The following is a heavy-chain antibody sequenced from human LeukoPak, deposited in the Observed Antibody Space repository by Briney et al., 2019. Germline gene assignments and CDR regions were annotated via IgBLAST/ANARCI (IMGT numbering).Heavy chain of an antibody. D-gene: IGHD3-3*01. CDR1: GFTLSSRW. J-gene: IGHJ4*02. CDR2: INRDGSEK. Sequence: PGGSLRLSCVVSGFTLSSRWMMWVRQAPGEGLEWMTNINRDGSEKNYVDSVKGRFTITRDNAENSLYLQMNSLKAEDSAIYYCATYDSWSGYNIAYWGQGTLATVSS. CDR3: ATYDSWSGYNIAY. V-gene: IGHV3-7*03.